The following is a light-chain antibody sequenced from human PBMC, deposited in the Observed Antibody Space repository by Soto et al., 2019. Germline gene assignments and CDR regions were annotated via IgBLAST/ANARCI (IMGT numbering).Light chain of an antibody. Sequence: EIVMTQSPATLSVSPGEIATLSCRSSQSVSSNLAWYQQKPGQAPRLLIYGASTRGTSIAARFSGSGSGTEFTLTIGSLQSEDFAVCYCQQYNNWPPWTFGQGTKVEIK. CDR1: QSVSSN. V-gene: IGKV3-15*01. CDR2: GAS. CDR3: QQYNNWPPWT. J-gene: IGKJ1*01.